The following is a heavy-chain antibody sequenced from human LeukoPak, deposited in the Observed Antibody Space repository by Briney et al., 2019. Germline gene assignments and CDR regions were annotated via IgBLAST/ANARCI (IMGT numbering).Heavy chain of an antibody. J-gene: IGHJ3*02. D-gene: IGHD1/OR15-1a*01. CDR3: ARPHNNSLDNAFDI. V-gene: IGHV3-23*01. CDR2: ISGSGGST. Sequence: GGSLRLSCAASGFTFSSYAMSWVRQAPGKGLEWVSAISGSGGSTYYADSVKGRFTISRDNSENTLYLQMNNLRAEDTAVYYCARPHNNSLDNAFDIWGQGTRVTVSS. CDR1: GFTFSSYA.